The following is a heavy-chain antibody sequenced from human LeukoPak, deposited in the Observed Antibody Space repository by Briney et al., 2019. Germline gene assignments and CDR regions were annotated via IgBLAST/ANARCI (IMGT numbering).Heavy chain of an antibody. CDR2: ISSSGSTI. Sequence: PGGSLRLSCAASGFTFSSYEMNWVRQAPGKGLEGVSYISSSGSTIYYADSVKGRFTISRDNAKNSLYLQMNSLRAEDTAVYYCARGHIGGSTSFSSYWGQGTLVTVSS. J-gene: IGHJ4*02. V-gene: IGHV3-48*03. CDR1: GFTFSSYE. CDR3: ARGHIGGSTSFSSY. D-gene: IGHD2-2*01.